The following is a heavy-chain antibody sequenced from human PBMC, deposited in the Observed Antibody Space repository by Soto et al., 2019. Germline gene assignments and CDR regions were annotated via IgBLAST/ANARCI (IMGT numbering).Heavy chain of an antibody. D-gene: IGHD2-2*01. CDR3: ALGVVVPAAKAYYYYYYYMDV. CDR2: ISAYNGNT. Sequence: EASVKVSCKASGYTFTSYGISWVRQAPGQGLEWMGWISAYNGNTNYAQKLQGRVTMTTDTSTSTAYMELRSLRSDDTAVYYCALGVVVPAAKAYYYYYYYMDVWGKGTTVTVSS. V-gene: IGHV1-18*01. CDR1: GYTFTSYG. J-gene: IGHJ6*03.